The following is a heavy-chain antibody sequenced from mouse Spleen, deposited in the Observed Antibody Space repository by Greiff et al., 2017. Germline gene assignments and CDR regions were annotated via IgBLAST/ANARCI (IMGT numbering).Heavy chain of an antibody. CDR3: ARGLLSWFAY. CDR1: GYTFTSYW. J-gene: IGHJ3*01. D-gene: IGHD2-3*01. V-gene: IGHV1-64*01. CDR2: IHPNSGST. Sequence: QVQLKQPGTELVKPGASVKLSCKASGYTFTSYWMHWVKQRPGQGLEWIGMIHPNSGSTNYNEKFKSKATLTVDKSSSTAYMQLSSLTSEDSAVYYCARGLLSWFAYWGQGTLVTVSA.